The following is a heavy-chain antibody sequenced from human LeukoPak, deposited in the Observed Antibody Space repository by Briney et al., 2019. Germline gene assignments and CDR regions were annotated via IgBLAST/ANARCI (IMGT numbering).Heavy chain of an antibody. J-gene: IGHJ3*02. Sequence: GGSLRLSCAASGFTFSSYAMSWVRQAPGKGLEWVSALSGSGSATYYADSVKGRFTIYRDNSKNTLYLQMNSLRAEDTAVYYCAKDVSVYQLLLDAFDIWGQGTMVTVSS. CDR2: LSGSGSAT. D-gene: IGHD2-2*01. CDR3: AKDVSVYQLLLDAFDI. V-gene: IGHV3-23*01. CDR1: GFTFSSYA.